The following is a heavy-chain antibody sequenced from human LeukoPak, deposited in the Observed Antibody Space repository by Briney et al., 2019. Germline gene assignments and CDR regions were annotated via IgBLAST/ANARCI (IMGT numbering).Heavy chain of an antibody. Sequence: SETLSLTCAVYGGSFSGYYWSWIRQPPGKGLEWIGEINHSGSTNYNPSLKSRVTISVDTSKNQFSLKLSSVTAADTAVYYCAGGGRATVTTVIRYYGMDVWGQGTTVTVSS. V-gene: IGHV4-34*01. J-gene: IGHJ6*02. CDR1: GGSFSGYY. D-gene: IGHD4-17*01. CDR2: INHSGST. CDR3: AGGGRATVTTVIRYYGMDV.